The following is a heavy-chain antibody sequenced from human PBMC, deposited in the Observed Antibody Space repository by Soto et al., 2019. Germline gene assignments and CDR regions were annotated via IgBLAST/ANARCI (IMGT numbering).Heavy chain of an antibody. J-gene: IGHJ6*03. Sequence: EVQLVESGGGLVKPGGSLRLSCAASGFIFNNYNMNWVRQAPGKGLEWVSSIGTISSYIYYADSLKGRFTISRDNAENSLYLQMNSLRAEDTAVYYCSGVLSGTPNYYYMDVWGEGTTVTVSS. CDR2: IGTISSYI. V-gene: IGHV3-21*01. CDR3: SGVLSGTPNYYYMDV. D-gene: IGHD2-15*01. CDR1: GFIFNNYN.